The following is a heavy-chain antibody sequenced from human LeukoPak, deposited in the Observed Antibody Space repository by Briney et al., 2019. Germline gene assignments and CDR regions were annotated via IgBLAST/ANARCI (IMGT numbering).Heavy chain of an antibody. CDR2: INPNSGGT. Sequence: ASVKVSCKASGYTFTGYYMHWVRQAPGQGLEWMGWINPNSGGTNYAQKFQGRVTMTRDTSISTAYMELSRLRSDDTAVYYCARARQGGQQLVVKYYMDVWGKGTTVTVSS. J-gene: IGHJ6*03. V-gene: IGHV1-2*02. CDR3: ARARQGGQQLVVKYYMDV. CDR1: GYTFTGYY. D-gene: IGHD6-13*01.